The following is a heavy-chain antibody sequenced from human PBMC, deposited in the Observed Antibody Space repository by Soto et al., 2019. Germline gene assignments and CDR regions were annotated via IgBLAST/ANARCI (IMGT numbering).Heavy chain of an antibody. CDR2: IYSGGRT. J-gene: IGHJ6*02. D-gene: IGHD4-17*01. CDR1: GFTVSSNY. Sequence: EVQLVETGGGLIQPGGSLRLSCAASGFTVSSNYMSWVRQAPGKGLEWVAVIYSGGRTYYADSVKGRFTISRDNSKNTLYLHMNSLRAEDTAVYYCARDRYGDYYYAMDVWGQGTTVTVSS. V-gene: IGHV3-53*02. CDR3: ARDRYGDYYYAMDV.